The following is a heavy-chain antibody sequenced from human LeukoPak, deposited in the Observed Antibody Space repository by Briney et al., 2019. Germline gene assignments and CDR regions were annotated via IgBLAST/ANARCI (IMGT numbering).Heavy chain of an antibody. J-gene: IGHJ4*02. CDR3: ARVNGGYCSSTSCFYFDY. V-gene: IGHV3-30-3*01. CDR2: ISYDGSNK. Sequence: PGGSPRLSCGASGFTFSSYAMHWVRQAPGKGLEWVALISYDGSNKYYADSVKGRFTISRDNSKNTLYLQMNSLRAEDTAVYYCARVNGGYCSSTSCFYFDYWGQGTLVTVSS. D-gene: IGHD2-2*01. CDR1: GFTFSSYA.